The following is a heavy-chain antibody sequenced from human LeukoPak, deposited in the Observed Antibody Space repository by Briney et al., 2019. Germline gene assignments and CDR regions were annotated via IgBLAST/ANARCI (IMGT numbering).Heavy chain of an antibody. D-gene: IGHD6-13*01. J-gene: IGHJ4*02. CDR2: ISSGGST. CDR3: ASEGTYSSSWYALYYFDY. Sequence: PGGSLRLSCAASGFTFSTYAMNWVRQAPGKGLEWVSVISSGGSTYYADSVKGRFTISRDNSKNTLYLQMNSLRAEDTAVYYCASEGTYSSSWYALYYFDYWGQGTLVTVSS. CDR1: GFTFSTYA. V-gene: IGHV3-23*01.